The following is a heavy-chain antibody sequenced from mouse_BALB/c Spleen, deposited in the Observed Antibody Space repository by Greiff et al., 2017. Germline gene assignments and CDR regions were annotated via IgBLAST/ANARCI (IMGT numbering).Heavy chain of an antibody. CDR2: IDPENGDT. CDR3: DGGTTVVADYYAMDY. D-gene: IGHD1-1*01. CDR1: GFNIKDYY. J-gene: IGHJ4*01. V-gene: IGHV14-4*02. Sequence: VQLQQSGAELVRPGASVKLSCTASGFNIKDYYMHWVKQRPEQGLEWIGWIDPENGDTEYAPKFQGKATMTADTSSNTTYLQLSSLTSEDTAVYYCDGGTTVVADYYAMDYWGQGTSVTVSS.